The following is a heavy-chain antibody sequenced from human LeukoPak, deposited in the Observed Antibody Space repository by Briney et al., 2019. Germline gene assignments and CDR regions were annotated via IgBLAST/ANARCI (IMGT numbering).Heavy chain of an antibody. Sequence: GESLKISCTASGYDFTNYWIGWVRQMPGKGLEWMGIIYPGDSDTRYNPSFRGQVTISADRSITTSYLQWSSLQASDTAMYYCARWLGNSGSSFYYYDYWGQGTLVTVSS. J-gene: IGHJ4*02. D-gene: IGHD6-6*01. CDR2: IYPGDSDT. CDR3: ARWLGNSGSSFYYYDY. V-gene: IGHV5-51*01. CDR1: GYDFTNYW.